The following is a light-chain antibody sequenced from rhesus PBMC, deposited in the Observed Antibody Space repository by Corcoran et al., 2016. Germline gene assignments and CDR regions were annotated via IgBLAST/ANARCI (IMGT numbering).Light chain of an antibody. CDR2: GAS. Sequence: QVILTQSPATLPLSPGERATLSCRLSQRVSSNLAWYQQKPGQAPGLLIYGASSRATGIPDRFSGSGSGTDFTLTIRNLGLENVVVYHCYQHSGGCSFGQGTKVGIK. CDR1: QRVSSN. CDR3: YQHSGGCS. V-gene: IGKV3-10*01. J-gene: IGKJ2*01.